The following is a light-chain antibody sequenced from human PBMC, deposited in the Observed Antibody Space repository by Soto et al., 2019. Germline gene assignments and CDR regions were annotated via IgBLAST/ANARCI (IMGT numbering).Light chain of an antibody. CDR3: HHYGSSPYT. CDR1: QSVSSSY. CDR2: DAS. Sequence: EIVLTQSPGTLSLSPGERATLSCRASQSVSSSYLGWYQQKPGQAPRLLIYDASSRATGIPDRFTGSGSGTDFTLTISRLEPEDFAVYYCHHYGSSPYTFGQGTKLRSN. V-gene: IGKV3-20*01. J-gene: IGKJ2*01.